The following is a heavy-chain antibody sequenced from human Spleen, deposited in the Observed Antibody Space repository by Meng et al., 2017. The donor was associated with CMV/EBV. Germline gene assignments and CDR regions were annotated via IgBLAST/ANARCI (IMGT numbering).Heavy chain of an antibody. CDR1: GFTFSTYW. CDR2: INSNGSHT. CDR3: AKIFGSGWSHDAFDI. V-gene: IGHV3-74*01. Sequence: GESLKISCEASGFTFSTYWMHWVRQAPGEGLVWVSLINSNGSHTAYADSVKGRFTISRDNAKNTLYLHMNSLRVEDTAVYYCAKIFGSGWSHDAFDIWGQGTMVTVSS. J-gene: IGHJ3*02. D-gene: IGHD6-13*01.